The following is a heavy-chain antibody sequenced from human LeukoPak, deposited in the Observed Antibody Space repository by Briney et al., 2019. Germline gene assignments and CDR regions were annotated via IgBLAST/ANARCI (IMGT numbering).Heavy chain of an antibody. D-gene: IGHD3-16*01. J-gene: IGHJ4*02. CDR3: AKEGGVGGLDY. CDR1: GFILRDYG. CDR2: VRFGGSGK. Sequence: PGGSLRLSCTASGFILRDYGMHWVRQAPGKGLEWVAFVRFGGSGKYYADSVKGRFIISRDDSENTLYLQLNSLRVEDTGLYYCAKEGGVGGLDYRGQGTLVTVSA. V-gene: IGHV3-30*02.